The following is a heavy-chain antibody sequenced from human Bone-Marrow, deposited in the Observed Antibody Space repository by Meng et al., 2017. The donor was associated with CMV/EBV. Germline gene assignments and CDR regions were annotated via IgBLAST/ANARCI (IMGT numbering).Heavy chain of an antibody. V-gene: IGHV3-7*01. CDR3: ARLGYDFWSGYPPSGGWFDP. CDR2: IKQDGSEK. D-gene: IGHD3-3*01. J-gene: IGHJ5*02. CDR1: GFTFSSYW. Sequence: SCAASGFTFSSYWMSWVRQAPGKGLEWVANIKQDGSEKYYVDSVKGRFTISRDNAKNSLYLQMNSLRAEDTAVYYCARLGYDFWSGYPPSGGWFDPWGQGTRVTGSS.